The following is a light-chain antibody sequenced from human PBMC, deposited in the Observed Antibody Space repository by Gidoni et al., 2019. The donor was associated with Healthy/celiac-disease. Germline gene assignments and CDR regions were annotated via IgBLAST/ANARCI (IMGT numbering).Light chain of an antibody. J-gene: IGKJ4*01. CDR1: QDISNY. Sequence: DSKMTQSRSSLSASVGDRVTITCQPSQDISNYLNWYQQKPGKAPKLLIYDASNLETGVPSRFSGSGSGTDFTFTISSLQPEDIATNYCQQYDNLPLLTFGGGTKVEIK. CDR3: QQYDNLPLLT. V-gene: IGKV1-33*01. CDR2: DAS.